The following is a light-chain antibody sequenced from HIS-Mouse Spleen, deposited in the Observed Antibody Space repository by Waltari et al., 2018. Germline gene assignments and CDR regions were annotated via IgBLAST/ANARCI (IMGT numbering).Light chain of an antibody. CDR3: CSYAGSSTCVV. CDR2: EGS. J-gene: IGLJ2*01. CDR1: SSDVGSYNL. Sequence: QSALTQPASVSGSPGQSITISCTGTSSDVGSYNLVSCYQQHPGKAPKLMIYEGSKRTSGVSTRFSGSKSGNTASLTISGLQAEDEADYYCCSYAGSSTCVVFGGGTKLTVL. V-gene: IGLV2-23*01.